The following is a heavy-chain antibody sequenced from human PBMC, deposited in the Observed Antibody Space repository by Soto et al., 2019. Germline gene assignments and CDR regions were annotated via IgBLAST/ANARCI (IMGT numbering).Heavy chain of an antibody. D-gene: IGHD3-10*01. CDR1: GYTFTSYG. CDR3: ARGEGALRFGELHLYYYYYMDV. CDR2: ISAYNGNT. V-gene: IGHV1-18*01. Sequence: ASVKVSCKASGYTFTSYGISWVRQAPGQGLEWMGWISAYNGNTNYAQKLQGRVTMTTDTSTSTAYMELRSLRSDDTAVYYCARGEGALRFGELHLYYYYYMDVWGKGTTVTVSS. J-gene: IGHJ6*03.